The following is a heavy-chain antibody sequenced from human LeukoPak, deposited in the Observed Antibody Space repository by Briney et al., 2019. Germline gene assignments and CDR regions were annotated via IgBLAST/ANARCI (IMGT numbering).Heavy chain of an antibody. J-gene: IGHJ4*02. CDR3: ARLPRKDYYDSSGYFDY. D-gene: IGHD3-22*01. CDR2: ISSSGSTI. Sequence: PGGSLTLSCAASGFTFSSYEINWVRQAPGKGLELVSYISSSGSTIYYADSVKGRFTISRDNAKNSLYLQMNSLRAEDTAVYYCARLPRKDYYDSSGYFDYWGQGTLVTVSS. CDR1: GFTFSSYE. V-gene: IGHV3-48*03.